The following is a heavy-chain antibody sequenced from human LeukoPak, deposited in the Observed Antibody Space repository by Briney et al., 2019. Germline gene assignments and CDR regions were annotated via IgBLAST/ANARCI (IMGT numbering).Heavy chain of an antibody. D-gene: IGHD7-27*01. Sequence: ASVKVSCKASGYTFTSYDVNWVRQATGQGPEWMGWMSPNSGNTGYAQKFQGRVTMTRSTSMSTAYMELCSLRSEDTAVYYCARGPPNWGYDYWGQGTLVTVSS. CDR3: ARGPPNWGYDY. CDR1: GYTFTSYD. J-gene: IGHJ4*02. CDR2: MSPNSGNT. V-gene: IGHV1-8*01.